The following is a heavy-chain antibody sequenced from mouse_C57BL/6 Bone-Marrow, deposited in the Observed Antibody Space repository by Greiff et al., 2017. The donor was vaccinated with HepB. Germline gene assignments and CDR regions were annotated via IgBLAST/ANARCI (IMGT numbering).Heavy chain of an antibody. J-gene: IGHJ3*01. CDR3: ARSERLRGFAY. Sequence: QVQLQQPGAELVMPGASVKLSCKASGYTFTSYWMHWVKQRPGQGLEWIGEIDPSDSYTNYNQKFKGKSTLTVDKSSSTAYMQLSSLTSEDSAVYYCARSERLRGFAYWVQGTLVTVSA. CDR1: GYTFTSYW. CDR2: IDPSDSYT. D-gene: IGHD2-4*01. V-gene: IGHV1-69*01.